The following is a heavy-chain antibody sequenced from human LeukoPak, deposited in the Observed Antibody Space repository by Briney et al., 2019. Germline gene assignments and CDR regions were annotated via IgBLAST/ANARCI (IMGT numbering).Heavy chain of an antibody. CDR2: INHRGST. D-gene: IGHD3-22*01. CDR1: GGSFSDYY. CDR3: ARAPNYYDSSGYLEFDY. J-gene: IGHJ4*02. V-gene: IGHV4-34*01. Sequence: SETLSLTCAVYGGSFSDYYWSWIRQPPGKGLEWIGEINHRGSTNYNPSLKSRVTISVDTSKNQFSLKLSSVTAADTAVYYCARAPNYYDSSGYLEFDYWGQGTLVTVSS.